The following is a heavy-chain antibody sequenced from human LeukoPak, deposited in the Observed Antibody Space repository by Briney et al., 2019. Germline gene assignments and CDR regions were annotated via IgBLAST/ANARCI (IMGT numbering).Heavy chain of an antibody. CDR1: GGSISRGSYY. D-gene: IGHD4-17*01. CDR2: IYTSGST. Sequence: SQTLSLTCTVSGGSISRGSYYWSWIRQPAGKGLEWIGRIYTSGSTNYNPSLKSRVTISVDTSKNQFSLKLSSVTAADTAVYYCARANGDYDYYFDYWGQGTLVTVSS. J-gene: IGHJ4*02. CDR3: ARANGDYDYYFDY. V-gene: IGHV4-61*02.